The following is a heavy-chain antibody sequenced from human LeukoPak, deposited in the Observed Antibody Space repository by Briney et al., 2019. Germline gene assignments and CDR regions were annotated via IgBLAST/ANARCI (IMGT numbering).Heavy chain of an antibody. J-gene: IGHJ6*03. Sequence: SSETLSLTCTVSGGSLSSDYWSWIRQPPGKGLEWIGYIYYSGSTNYNPSLKSRVTISVDTSKNQFSLKLSSVTAADTAVYYCARYYYDSSGYYRRKFLFADYYYYYMYVWGKGTTVTVSS. CDR2: IYYSGST. V-gene: IGHV4-59*01. CDR1: GGSLSSDY. D-gene: IGHD3-22*01. CDR3: ARYYYDSSGYYRRKFLFADYYYYYMYV.